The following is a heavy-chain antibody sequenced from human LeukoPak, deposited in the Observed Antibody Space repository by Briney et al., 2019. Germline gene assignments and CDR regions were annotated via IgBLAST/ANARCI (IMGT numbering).Heavy chain of an antibody. CDR2: IFPGDSET. Sequence: GESLKISCKGSRNTFTNYWIGWVRQLPGKGLEWMGIIFPGDSETRYSPSFQGQVTMSVDKSISTAYLQWSSLKASDTAMYYCARQARYYDSSGVFDYWGQGTLVTVSS. V-gene: IGHV5-51*01. CDR1: RNTFTNYW. J-gene: IGHJ4*02. D-gene: IGHD3-22*01. CDR3: ARQARYYDSSGVFDY.